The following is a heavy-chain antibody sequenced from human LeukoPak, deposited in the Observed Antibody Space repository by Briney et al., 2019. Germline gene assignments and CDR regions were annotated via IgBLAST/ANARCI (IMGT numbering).Heavy chain of an antibody. J-gene: IGHJ3*02. Sequence: ASVKVSCKASGYTFTGYYMHWVRQAPGQGLEWMGWINPNSGGTNYAQKFQGRVTITRNTSISTAYMELSSLRSEDTAVYYCARTGYCSSTSCSDAFDIWGQGTMVTVSS. CDR3: ARTGYCSSTSCSDAFDI. CDR1: GYTFTGYY. V-gene: IGHV1-2*02. CDR2: INPNSGGT. D-gene: IGHD2-2*01.